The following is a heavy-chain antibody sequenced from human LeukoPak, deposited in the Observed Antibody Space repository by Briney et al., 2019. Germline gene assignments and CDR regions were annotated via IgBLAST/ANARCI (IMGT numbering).Heavy chain of an antibody. D-gene: IGHD1-26*01. J-gene: IGHJ1*01. CDR3: VYQVMGAVE. CDR1: GFTFSNFA. CDR2: ISRTGGGT. Sequence: GGSLRLSSLASGFTFSNFAMHWVRQGPGKGLEYVSGISRTGGGTYYADSVQGRFTISRDNSKNTLYLQMSSLRPEDTAVYYCVYQVMGAVEWGQGTLVTVSS. V-gene: IGHV3-64D*09.